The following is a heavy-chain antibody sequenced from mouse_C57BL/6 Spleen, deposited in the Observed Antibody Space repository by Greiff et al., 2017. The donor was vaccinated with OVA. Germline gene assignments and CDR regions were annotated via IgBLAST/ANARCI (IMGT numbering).Heavy chain of an antibody. V-gene: IGHV1-64*01. CDR1: GYTFTSYW. J-gene: IGHJ1*03. D-gene: IGHD1-1*01. Sequence: QVQLQQPGAELVKPGASVKLSCKASGYTFTSYWMHWVKQRPGQGLEWIGMIHPNSGSTNYNEKFKSKATLTVDKSSSTAYMQLSSLTSEDSAVYYCERDRDYGSSFWCGDVWGTGTTVTVSS. CDR2: IHPNSGST. CDR3: ERDRDYGSSFWCGDV.